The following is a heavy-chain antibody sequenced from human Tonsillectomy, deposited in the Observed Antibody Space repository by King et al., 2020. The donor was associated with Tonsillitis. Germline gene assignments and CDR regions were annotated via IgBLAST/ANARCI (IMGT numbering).Heavy chain of an antibody. V-gene: IGHV3-33*05. CDR3: ARDRLAGRYYYGLDV. Sequence: VQLVESGGGVVRPGRSLRLSCAASGFTFSSYGMHWVRQAPGKGLEWVAGISYDGSNKYYADSVKGRFTISRDNSNNTLYLQMNSLRAEDTAVYYRARDRLAGRYYYGLDVWGQGTTSTVSS. D-gene: IGHD6-19*01. J-gene: IGHJ6*02. CDR2: ISYDGSNK. CDR1: GFTFSSYG.